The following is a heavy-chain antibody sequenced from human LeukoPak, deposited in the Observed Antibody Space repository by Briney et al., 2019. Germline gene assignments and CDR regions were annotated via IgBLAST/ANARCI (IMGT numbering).Heavy chain of an antibody. Sequence: ASVKVSCKASGGTFSSYAISWVRQAPGQGLEWMGGIIPIFGTANYAQKFQGRVTITADESTSTAYMELSSLRSEDAAVYYCAVCSSTSCYTPSYYYYYYMDVWRKGTTVTVSS. CDR2: IIPIFGTA. J-gene: IGHJ6*03. CDR1: GGTFSSYA. V-gene: IGHV1-69*13. CDR3: AVCSSTSCYTPSYYYYYYMDV. D-gene: IGHD2-2*02.